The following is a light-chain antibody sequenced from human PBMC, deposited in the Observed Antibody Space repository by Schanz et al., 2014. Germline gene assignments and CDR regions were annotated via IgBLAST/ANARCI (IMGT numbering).Light chain of an antibody. CDR2: DAS. V-gene: IGKV3-11*01. CDR1: QSVTSY. CDR3: QQRSNWSFK. J-gene: IGKJ3*01. Sequence: EIVMTQSPATLSVSPGERATLSCRASQSVTSYLAWYQQKPGQAPRLLIYDASTRATGFPARFSGSGSGTDFTLTISGLEPDDSAIYYCQQRSNWSFKFGPGTKVEIK.